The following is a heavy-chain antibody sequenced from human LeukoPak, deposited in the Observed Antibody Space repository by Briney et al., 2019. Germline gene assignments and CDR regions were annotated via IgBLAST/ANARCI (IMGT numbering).Heavy chain of an antibody. Sequence: ASVKVSCKASGYTFTSYYMHWVRQAPGQGLEWMGIINPSGGSTSYAQKFQGRVTMTRDMSTSTVYMELSSLRSEDTAVYFCARGYYDSSDYEYFQHWGQGTLVTVSS. CDR3: ARGYYDSSDYEYFQH. CDR2: INPSGGST. V-gene: IGHV1-46*01. J-gene: IGHJ1*01. CDR1: GYTFTSYY. D-gene: IGHD3-22*01.